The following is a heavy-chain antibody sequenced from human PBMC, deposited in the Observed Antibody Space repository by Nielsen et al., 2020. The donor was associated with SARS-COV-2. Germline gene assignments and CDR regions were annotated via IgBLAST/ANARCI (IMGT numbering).Heavy chain of an antibody. Sequence: SLKISCAVSGFTFSNYGMHWVRQAPGKGLEWVAVTSSDGIDKYYADSVKGRFTISRDNSKNTLYLQMNSLRAEDTAVYYCASGHGVFDYWGQGTLVTVSS. D-gene: IGHD1-14*01. V-gene: IGHV3-30*03. CDR1: GFTFSNYG. CDR2: TSSDGIDK. CDR3: ASGHGVFDY. J-gene: IGHJ4*02.